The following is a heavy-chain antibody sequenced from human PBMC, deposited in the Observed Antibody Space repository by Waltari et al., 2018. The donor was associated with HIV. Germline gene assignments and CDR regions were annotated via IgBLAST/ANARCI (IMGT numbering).Heavy chain of an antibody. CDR2: INPNSGGT. CDR3: ARGLVGGGSSSDY. Sequence: QVQLVQSGAEVKKPGASVKVSCKASGYPFTGYYMHWLRQAPGQGLEWMGRINPNSGGTNYAQKFQGRVTMTRDTSISTAYMELSRLRSDDTAVYYCARGLVGGGSSSDYWGQGTLVTVSS. CDR1: GYPFTGYY. J-gene: IGHJ4*02. V-gene: IGHV1-2*06. D-gene: IGHD2-15*01.